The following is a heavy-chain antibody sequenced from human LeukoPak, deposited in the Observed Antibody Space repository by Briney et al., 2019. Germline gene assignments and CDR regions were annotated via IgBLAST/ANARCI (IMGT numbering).Heavy chain of an antibody. V-gene: IGHV3-30-3*01. CDR2: ISYDGSNK. CDR3: AREGRNDYYYYMDV. Sequence: GGSLRLSCAASGFTFSSYAMHWVRQAPGKGLEWVAVISYDGSNKYYADSVKGRFTISRDNSKNTLYLQMNSLRAEDTAVYYCAREGRNDYYYYMDVWGKGTTVTVSS. CDR1: GFTFSSYA. J-gene: IGHJ6*03.